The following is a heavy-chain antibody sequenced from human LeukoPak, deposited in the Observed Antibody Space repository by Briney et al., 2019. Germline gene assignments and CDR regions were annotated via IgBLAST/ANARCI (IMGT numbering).Heavy chain of an antibody. V-gene: IGHV4-59*01. CDR1: GDSMNNYY. CDR2: IFYSGNT. J-gene: IGHJ4*02. Sequence: SETLSLTCTVSGDSMNNYYWSWIRQPPGKGLEWVGNIFYSGNTNYNPSLKSRVTISVATSKNQFSLKLSSVTAADTAVYYCARQTGWVKSSYYFDSWGQASQITVSS. D-gene: IGHD5-24*01. CDR3: ARQTGWVKSSYYFDS.